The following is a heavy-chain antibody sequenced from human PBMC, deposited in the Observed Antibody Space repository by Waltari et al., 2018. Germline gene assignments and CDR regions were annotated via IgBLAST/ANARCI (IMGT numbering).Heavy chain of an antibody. D-gene: IGHD2-2*03. CDR2: MSPTSGDT. J-gene: IGHJ4*02. CDR3: ARSVGYCSSTSCYFDL. V-gene: IGHV1-8*03. CDR1: GYTFTSHD. Sequence: QVQLVQSGAEVKKPGASVKVSCKASGYTFTSHDINWVRQATGQGLAWMGWMSPTSGDTGYAQKFRGRVTFTGSTSISTAYMELRSLRSEDTAVYYCARSVGYCSSTSCYFDLWGQGTLVTVSS.